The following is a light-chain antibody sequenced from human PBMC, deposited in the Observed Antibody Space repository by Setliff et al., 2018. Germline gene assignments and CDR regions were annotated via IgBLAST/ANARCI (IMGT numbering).Light chain of an antibody. V-gene: IGLV2-14*01. Sequence: QSVPTQPASVSGSPGQSITISCTGTSGDVGGYDYVSWYQQHPGKAPKLMIYDVSNRPSGVSNRFSGSKSGNTASLTISGLQADDEADYYCTSFTSGFTYVFGSGAKVT. J-gene: IGLJ1*01. CDR2: DVS. CDR1: SGDVGGYDY. CDR3: TSFTSGFTYV.